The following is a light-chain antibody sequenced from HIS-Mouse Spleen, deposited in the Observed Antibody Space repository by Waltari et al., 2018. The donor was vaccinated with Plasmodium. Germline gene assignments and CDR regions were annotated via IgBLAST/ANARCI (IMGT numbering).Light chain of an antibody. Sequence: EIVLPQSPATLSLSPGERATLSSRASQSVSSYLAWYQQKPGQAPRLLIYDASNRATGIPARFSGSGSGTDFTLTISSLEPEDFAVYYCQQRSNWPPTFGQGTRLEIK. CDR3: QQRSNWPPT. J-gene: IGKJ5*01. CDR1: QSVSSY. V-gene: IGKV3-11*01. CDR2: DAS.